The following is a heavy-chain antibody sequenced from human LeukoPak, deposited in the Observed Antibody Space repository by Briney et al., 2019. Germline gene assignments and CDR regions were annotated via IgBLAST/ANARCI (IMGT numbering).Heavy chain of an antibody. Sequence: GGSLRLSCAASGFTFRSYGMTWVRQAPGKGLELVSAISGSGDSTYYADSVKGRFTISRDNSRNTLYLQMNSLRAGDTAVYYCAKSFRSTSLDYWGQGTLVTVSS. J-gene: IGHJ4*02. V-gene: IGHV3-23*01. CDR3: AKSFRSTSLDY. CDR1: GFTFRSYG. CDR2: ISGSGDST. D-gene: IGHD2-2*01.